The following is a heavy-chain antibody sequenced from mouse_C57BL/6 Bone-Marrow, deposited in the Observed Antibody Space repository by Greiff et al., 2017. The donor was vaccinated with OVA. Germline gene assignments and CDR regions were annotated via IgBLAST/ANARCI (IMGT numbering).Heavy chain of an antibody. CDR1: GYTFTSYW. CDR2: IYPSDSET. Sequence: VQLQQPGAELVRPGSSVKLSCKASGYTFTSYWMDWVKQRPGQGLEWIGNIYPSDSETHYNQKFKDKATLTVDKSSSTAYMQLSSLTSEDSAVYYCAREGDYYGSSYEDYWGQGTTLTVSS. CDR3: AREGDYYGSSYEDY. V-gene: IGHV1-61*01. D-gene: IGHD1-1*01. J-gene: IGHJ2*01.